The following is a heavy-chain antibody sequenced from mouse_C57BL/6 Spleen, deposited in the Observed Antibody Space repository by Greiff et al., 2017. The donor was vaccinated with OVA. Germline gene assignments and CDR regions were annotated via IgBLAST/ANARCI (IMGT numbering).Heavy chain of an antibody. CDR2: IYPRSGNT. Sequence: QVHVKQSGAELARPGASVKLSCKASGYTFTSYGISWVKQRTGQGLEWIGEIYPRSGNTYYNEKFKGKATLTADKSSSTAYMELRSLTSEDSAVYFCASYYDSFAYWGQGTLVTVSA. CDR3: ASYYDSFAY. V-gene: IGHV1-81*01. J-gene: IGHJ3*01. CDR1: GYTFTSYG. D-gene: IGHD2-4*01.